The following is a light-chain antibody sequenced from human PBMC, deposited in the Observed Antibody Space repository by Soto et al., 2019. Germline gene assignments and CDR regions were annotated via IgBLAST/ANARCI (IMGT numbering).Light chain of an antibody. CDR1: SSDVGGYKY. V-gene: IGLV2-14*01. CDR3: QSHDNSLNVEV. J-gene: IGLJ3*02. CDR2: EVS. Sequence: QSALTQPASVSGSHGQSITISCTGTSSDVGGYKYVSWYQQHPGKVPKLMIYEVSNRPSGVSNRFSGSKSGNTASLSISGLQAEDEAEYYCQSHDNSLNVEVFGGGTKLTVL.